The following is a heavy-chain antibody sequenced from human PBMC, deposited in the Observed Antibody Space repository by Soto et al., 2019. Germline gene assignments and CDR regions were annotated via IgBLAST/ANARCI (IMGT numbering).Heavy chain of an antibody. Sequence: QVHLVESGGGVVQPGTSLRLSCVGSGFTFRSYVIHWVRQAPGKGLEWVALTSYDGSNNFYGDSVKGRFTISRHNSRNTVELQKVSLTLEVTALYYWARWATTAGLDVWGQGNLVSVSS. D-gene: IGHD1-1*01. V-gene: IGHV3-33*05. CDR2: TSYDGSNN. CDR1: GFTFRSYV. CDR3: ARWATTAGLDV. J-gene: IGHJ4*02.